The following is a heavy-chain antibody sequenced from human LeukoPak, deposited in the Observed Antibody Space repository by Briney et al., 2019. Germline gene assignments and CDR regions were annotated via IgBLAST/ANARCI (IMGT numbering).Heavy chain of an antibody. CDR3: ARDFSNSPEMIVVVLGAFDI. V-gene: IGHV1-18*01. J-gene: IGHJ3*02. D-gene: IGHD3-22*01. CDR1: GYTFTSYG. CDR2: ISAYNGNT. Sequence: ASVKVSCKASGYTFTSYGISWVRQAPGQGLEWMGWISAYNGNTNYAQKLQGRVTMTTDTSTSTAYMELRSLRSDDTAVYYCARDFSNSPEMIVVVLGAFDIWGQGTMVTVSS.